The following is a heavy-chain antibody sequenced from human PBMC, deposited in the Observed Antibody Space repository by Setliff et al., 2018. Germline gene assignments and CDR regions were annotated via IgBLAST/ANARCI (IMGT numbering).Heavy chain of an antibody. Sequence: PGGSLRLSCAASGFTFSSYSMNWVRQAPGKGLEWVSSISSSSSYIYYADSVRGRFTISRDNAKNSLYLQMNSLRAEDTAVYYCARIRLCGGRVICPPGRYVDVWGKGTTVTVSS. CDR1: GFTFSSYS. V-gene: IGHV3-21*01. D-gene: IGHD2-15*01. CDR3: ARIRLCGGRVICPPGRYVDV. CDR2: ISSSSSYI. J-gene: IGHJ6*03.